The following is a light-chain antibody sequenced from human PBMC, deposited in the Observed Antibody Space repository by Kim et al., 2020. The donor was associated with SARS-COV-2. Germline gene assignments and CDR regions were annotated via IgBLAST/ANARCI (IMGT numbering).Light chain of an antibody. Sequence: PGGAPQLILYELNKRPAGISSRFSASKSDNTASLAISGLQPEDEADYYCCAYSIGDTYIVFGGGTQLTVL. V-gene: IGLV2-23*02. CDR3: CAYSIGDTYIV. CDR2: ELN. J-gene: IGLJ2*01.